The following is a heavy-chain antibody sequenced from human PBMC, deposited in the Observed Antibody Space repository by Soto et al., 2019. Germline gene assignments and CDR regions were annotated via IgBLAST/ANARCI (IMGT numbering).Heavy chain of an antibody. V-gene: IGHV3-48*01. CDR3: ARDLTGTAMVYYYGMDV. J-gene: IGHJ6*02. D-gene: IGHD5-18*01. CDR2: ISSSSSTI. CDR1: GFTFSSYS. Sequence: GSLRLSCAASGFTFSSYSMNWVRQAPGKGLEWVSYISSSSSTIYYADSVKGRFTISRDNAKNSLYLQMNSLRAEDTAVYYCARDLTGTAMVYYYGMDVWGQGTTVTVSS.